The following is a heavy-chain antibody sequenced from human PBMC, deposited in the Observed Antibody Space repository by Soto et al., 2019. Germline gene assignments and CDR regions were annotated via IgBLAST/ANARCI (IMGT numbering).Heavy chain of an antibody. D-gene: IGHD5-18*01. Sequence: ETLSLTCAVYGGSFSGYYWSWIRQPPGKGLEWVSVIYSGGSTYYADSVKGRFTISRDNSKNTLYLQMNSLRAEDTAVYYCARDKQRPDDAFDIWGQGTMVTV. V-gene: IGHV3-53*01. CDR3: ARDKQRPDDAFDI. CDR1: GGSFSGYY. CDR2: IYSGGST. J-gene: IGHJ3*02.